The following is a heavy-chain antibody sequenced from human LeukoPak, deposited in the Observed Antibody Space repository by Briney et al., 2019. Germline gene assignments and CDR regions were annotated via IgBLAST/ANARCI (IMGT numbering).Heavy chain of an antibody. CDR1: GGSISSYY. CDR2: IYTSRST. CDR3: ARDFVYSSSLNYYYYYYMDV. V-gene: IGHV4-4*07. J-gene: IGHJ6*03. Sequence: SETLSLTCTVSGGSISSYYWSWIRQPAGKGLEWIGRIYTSRSTNYNPSLKSRVTMSVDTSKNQFSLKLSSVTAADTAVYYCARDFVYSSSLNYYYYYYMDVWGKGTTVTVSS. D-gene: IGHD6-6*01.